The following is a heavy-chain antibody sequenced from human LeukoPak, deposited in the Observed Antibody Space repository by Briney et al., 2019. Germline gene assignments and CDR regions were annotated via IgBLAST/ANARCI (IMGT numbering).Heavy chain of an antibody. Sequence: ASVTVSYKASVYTFICHYIHWVRQAPGQGLEWMGWINPSSGGANYAQKSQGRVTMTRGTSTSTAFMELSSLRSDDTAVYYCARAFNGYYFDFWGQGTQVTVSS. V-gene: IGHV1-2*02. CDR1: VYTFICHY. CDR3: ARAFNGYYFDF. J-gene: IGHJ4*02. CDR2: INPSSGGA.